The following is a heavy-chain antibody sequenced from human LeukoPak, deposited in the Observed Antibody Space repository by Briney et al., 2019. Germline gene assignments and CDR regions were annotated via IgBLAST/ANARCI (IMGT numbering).Heavy chain of an antibody. CDR3: ARGTGTTPNAFDI. V-gene: IGHV4-31*03. Sequence: SETLSLTCTVSGGSISSSSYYWGWIRQPPGKGLEWIGYIYYSGSTYYNPSLKSRVTISVDTSKSQFSLKLSSVTAADTAVYYCARGTGTTPNAFDIWGQGTMVTVSS. D-gene: IGHD1-7*01. J-gene: IGHJ3*02. CDR2: IYYSGST. CDR1: GGSISSSSYY.